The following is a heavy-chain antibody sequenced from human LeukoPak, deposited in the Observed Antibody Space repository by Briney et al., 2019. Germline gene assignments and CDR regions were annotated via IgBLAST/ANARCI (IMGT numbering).Heavy chain of an antibody. V-gene: IGHV4-59*08. CDR1: GGSITNYY. CDR3: AIVVAAAGSHYWYYYYMDV. J-gene: IGHJ6*03. CDR2: IYYSGST. D-gene: IGHD6-13*01. Sequence: SETLSLTCNVSGGSITNYYLSWIRQPPGKGLKWIGYIYYSGSTNYNPSLKSRVTISVDTSKNQFSLKLSSVTAADTAVYYCAIVVAAAGSHYWYYYYMDVWGKGTTVTVSS.